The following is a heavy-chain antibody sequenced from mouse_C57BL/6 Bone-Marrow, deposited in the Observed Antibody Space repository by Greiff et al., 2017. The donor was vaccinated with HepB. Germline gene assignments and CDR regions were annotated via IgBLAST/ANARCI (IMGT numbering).Heavy chain of an antibody. J-gene: IGHJ3*01. Sequence: EVQLQQSGPELVKPGASVKIPCKASGYTFTDYNMDWVKQSHGKSLEWIGDINPNNGGTIYNQKFKGKATLTVAKSSSTAYMELRSLTSEDTAVYYCARASGFAYWGQGTLVTVSA. V-gene: IGHV1-18*01. CDR1: GYTFTDYN. CDR2: INPNNGGT. CDR3: ARASGFAY.